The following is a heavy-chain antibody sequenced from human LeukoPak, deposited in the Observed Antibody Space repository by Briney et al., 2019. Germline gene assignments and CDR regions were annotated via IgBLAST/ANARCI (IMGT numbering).Heavy chain of an antibody. Sequence: GGSLRLSCAASGFTFSGSAMGWVRQAPGKGLEWDSASSGSGGRTYYADSVKGRFTISRDNYKNTPYLQMISVRAGDTTVYYCAKESWSGSYAENWGQGTLVTVSS. CDR1: GFTFSGSA. D-gene: IGHD3-16*01. CDR2: SSGSGGRT. CDR3: AKESWSGSYAEN. J-gene: IGHJ4*02. V-gene: IGHV3-23*01.